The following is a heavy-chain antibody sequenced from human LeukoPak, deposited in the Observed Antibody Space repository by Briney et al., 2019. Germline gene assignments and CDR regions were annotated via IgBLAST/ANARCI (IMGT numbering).Heavy chain of an antibody. J-gene: IGHJ4*02. D-gene: IGHD4-17*01. Sequence: ASVKVSCKASGYTFTSYYMHWVRQAPGQGLEWMGIINPSGGSTSYAQKFQGRVTMTRDTSTSTVYMELSSLRSGGTAVYYCARAYSTVTTTDYWGQGTLVTVSS. CDR1: GYTFTSYY. CDR3: ARAYSTVTTTDY. V-gene: IGHV1-46*01. CDR2: INPSGGST.